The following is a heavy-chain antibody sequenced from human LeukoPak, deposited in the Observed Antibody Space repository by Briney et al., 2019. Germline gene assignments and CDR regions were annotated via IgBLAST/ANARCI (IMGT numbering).Heavy chain of an antibody. Sequence: GGSLRLSCAASGFTFSSYSMNWVRQAPGQGLEWVSSISSSSYIYYADSVKGRFTISRDNAKNSLYLQMNSLRAEDTAVYYCARDVAPLYCTNGVCYPVPNFDYWGQGTLVTVSS. V-gene: IGHV3-21*01. CDR1: GFTFSSYS. CDR3: ARDVAPLYCTNGVCYPVPNFDY. J-gene: IGHJ4*02. CDR2: ISSSSYI. D-gene: IGHD2-8*01.